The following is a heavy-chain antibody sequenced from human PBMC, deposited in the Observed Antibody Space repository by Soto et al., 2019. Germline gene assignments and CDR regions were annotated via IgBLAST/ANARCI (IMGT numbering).Heavy chain of an antibody. J-gene: IGHJ6*02. CDR2: IYPGDSET. V-gene: IGHV5-51*01. Sequence: EVQLVQSGAEVKKPGESLKISCKGSGYSFTSYWIVWVRQMPGKGLEWMGIIYPGDSETRYSPSLQGQVTMSADKSTSTAYLQWSSLKASDTAMYYCARRSSCDGDCTRRPYDYYGKDVWGQGTTVTVSS. CDR1: GYSFTSYW. CDR3: ARRSSCDGDCTRRPYDYYGKDV. D-gene: IGHD2-21*02.